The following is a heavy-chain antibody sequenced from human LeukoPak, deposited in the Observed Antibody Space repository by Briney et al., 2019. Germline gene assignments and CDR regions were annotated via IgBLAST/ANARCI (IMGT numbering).Heavy chain of an antibody. D-gene: IGHD3-22*01. CDR1: GFTFSSYA. J-gene: IGHJ4*02. CDR3: AKVKVGYYDSSGPFDY. V-gene: IGHV3-23*01. Sequence: GGSLRLSCAASGFTFSSYAMSWVRQAPGKGLEWVSAISGSGGSTYYADSVKGRFTISRDNSKNSLYLQMNSLRAEDTALYYCAKVKVGYYDSSGPFDYWGQGTLVTVSS. CDR2: ISGSGGST.